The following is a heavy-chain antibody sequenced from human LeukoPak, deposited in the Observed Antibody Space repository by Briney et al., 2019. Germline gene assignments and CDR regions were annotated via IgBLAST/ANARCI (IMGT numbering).Heavy chain of an antibody. Sequence: SETLSLTCAVSGVSISSGGYSWSWIRQPPGKGLEWIGYIYHSGSTYYNPSLKSRVTISVDRSKNQFSLKLSSVTAADTAVYYCASLAVAGMEYYWGQGTLVTVSS. CDR1: GVSISSGGYS. CDR2: IYHSGST. V-gene: IGHV4-30-2*01. D-gene: IGHD6-19*01. J-gene: IGHJ4*02. CDR3: ASLAVAGMEYY.